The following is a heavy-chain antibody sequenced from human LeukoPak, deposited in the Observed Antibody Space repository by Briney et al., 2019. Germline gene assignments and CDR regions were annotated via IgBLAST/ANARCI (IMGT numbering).Heavy chain of an antibody. CDR3: ARWDSSGYPFDY. D-gene: IGHD3-22*01. CDR1: GFSFHIYS. Sequence: PGGSLRLSCAASGFSFHIYSMNWVRQAPGKGLEWVSSISSSSYIYYADSVKGRFTISRDNAKNSLYLQMNSLRAEDTAVYYCARWDSSGYPFDYWGQGTLVTVSS. V-gene: IGHV3-21*01. J-gene: IGHJ4*02. CDR2: ISSSSYI.